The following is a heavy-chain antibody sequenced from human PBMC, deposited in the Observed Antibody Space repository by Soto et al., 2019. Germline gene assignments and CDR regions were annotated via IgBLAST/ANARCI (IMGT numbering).Heavy chain of an antibody. CDR3: ARGGYSSSWYHWFDP. CDR2: IYYSGST. CDR1: GGSISSYY. J-gene: IGHJ5*02. V-gene: IGHV4-59*01. Sequence: QVQLQESGPGLVKPSETLSLTCTVSGGSISSYYWSWIRQPPGKGLEWIGYIYYSGSTNYNPSLKSRVTISVDTSKNPFSLKLSSVTAADTAVYYCARGGYSSSWYHWFDPWGQGTLVTVSS. D-gene: IGHD6-13*01.